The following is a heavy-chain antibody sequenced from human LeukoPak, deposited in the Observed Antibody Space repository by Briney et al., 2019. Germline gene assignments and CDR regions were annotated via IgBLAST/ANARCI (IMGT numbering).Heavy chain of an antibody. CDR3: AKDHSQNFDY. CDR2: LRRDGSDK. CDR1: GFTFSNYG. J-gene: IGHJ4*02. Sequence: GGSLRLSCAASGFTFSNYGMHWVRQAPGKGLEWVAFLRRDGSDKYYADSVKGRFTISRDNSRNTVYLQMNSLRPEDTAVYYCAKDHSQNFDYWGQGTLVTVSS. D-gene: IGHD5-18*01. V-gene: IGHV3-30*02.